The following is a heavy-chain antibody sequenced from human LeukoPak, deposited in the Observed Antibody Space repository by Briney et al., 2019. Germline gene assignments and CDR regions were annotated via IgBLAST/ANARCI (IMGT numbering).Heavy chain of an antibody. V-gene: IGHV4-59*01. D-gene: IGHD5-12*01. CDR1: GGSISTYY. CDR3: ARGGGYASPIGY. J-gene: IGHJ4*02. Sequence: SETLSLTCTLSGGSISTYYWSRIRQPPGKGLEWIGYIYHSGSTNYNPYLKSRVTISVDTSKNQFSLKLSSVTAADTAVYYCARGGGYASPIGYWGQGALVTVSS. CDR2: IYHSGST.